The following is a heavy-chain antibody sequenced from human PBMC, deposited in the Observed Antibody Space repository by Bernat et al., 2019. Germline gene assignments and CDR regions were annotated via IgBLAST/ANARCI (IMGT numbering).Heavy chain of an antibody. CDR2: IGSSDTTI. Sequence: EVQLVESGGGLVQPGGSLRLSCAASGFTFSTYSMNWVRQAPGKGLEWVSYIGSSDTTIYYADSVKGRCTISRANAKHSLYLQMNSLRDEDTAVYYCAGPLGEFSLLHYWGQGILVTVSS. D-gene: IGHD3-16*02. CDR3: AGPLGEFSLLHY. V-gene: IGHV3-48*02. J-gene: IGHJ4*02. CDR1: GFTFSTYS.